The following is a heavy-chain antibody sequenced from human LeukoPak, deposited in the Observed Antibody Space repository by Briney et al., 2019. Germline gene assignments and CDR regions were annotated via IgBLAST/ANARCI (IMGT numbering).Heavy chain of an antibody. CDR2: ISGSGGST. CDR3: AKVVEHYDSSGYYYF. V-gene: IGHV3-23*01. D-gene: IGHD3-22*01. J-gene: IGHJ4*02. CDR1: GFTFSSYA. Sequence: GGSLRLSCAASGFTFSSYAMSWVRQAPGKGLEWVSAISGSGGSTYYADSVKGRFTISRDNSKNTLYPQMNSLRAEDTAVYYCAKVVEHYDSSGYYYFRGQGTLVTVSS.